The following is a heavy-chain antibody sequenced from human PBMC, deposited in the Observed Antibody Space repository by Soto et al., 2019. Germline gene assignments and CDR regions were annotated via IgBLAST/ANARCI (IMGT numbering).Heavy chain of an antibody. CDR1: GGSISSGGYS. D-gene: IGHD1-1*01. CDR3: ARGGNDLIYYYYGMYV. Sequence: SETLSLTCAVSGGSISSGGYSWSWIRQPPGKGLEWIGYIYHSGSTYYNPSLKSRVTISVDRSKNQFSLKLSSVTAADTAVYYCARGGNDLIYYYYGMYVWGQGTTVTVSS. J-gene: IGHJ6*02. CDR2: IYHSGST. V-gene: IGHV4-30-2*01.